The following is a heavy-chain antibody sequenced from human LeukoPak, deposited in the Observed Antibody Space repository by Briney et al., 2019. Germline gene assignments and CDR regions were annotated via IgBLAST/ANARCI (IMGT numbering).Heavy chain of an antibody. CDR2: IYYSGST. J-gene: IGHJ4*02. Sequence: RPSETLSLTCTVSGGSINGYFWSWIRQPPGKGLEWIGYIYYSGSTYYNPSLKSRVTISVDTSKNQFSLKLSSVTAADTAVYYCARAEEMASIDYWGQGTLVTVSS. D-gene: IGHD5-24*01. CDR3: ARAEEMASIDY. V-gene: IGHV4-59*01. CDR1: GGSINGYF.